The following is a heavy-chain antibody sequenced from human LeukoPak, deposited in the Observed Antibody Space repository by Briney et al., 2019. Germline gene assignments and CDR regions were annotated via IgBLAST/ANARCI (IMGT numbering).Heavy chain of an antibody. CDR1: GFTFGSYS. J-gene: IGHJ4*02. Sequence: KPGGSLRLSCAASGFTFGSYSMNWVRQAPGKGLEWVSSISSSSSYIYYADSVKGRFTISRDNAKNSLYLQMNSLRAEDTAVYYCARFKPSGYFDYWGQGTLVTVSS. V-gene: IGHV3-21*01. CDR2: ISSSSSYI. D-gene: IGHD3-22*01. CDR3: ARFKPSGYFDY.